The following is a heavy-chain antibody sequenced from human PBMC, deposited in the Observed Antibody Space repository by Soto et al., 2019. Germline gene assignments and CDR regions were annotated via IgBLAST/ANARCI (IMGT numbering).Heavy chain of an antibody. CDR1: GGSISSGGYC. CDR3: ARRSSYRLIYYFDY. J-gene: IGHJ4*02. CDR2: IYYSGST. Sequence: PSETLPLTWTVSGGSISSGGYCWSWIRKHPGKGLEWIGYIYYSGSTYYNPSLKSRVTISVDTSKNQFSLKLSSVTAADTAVYYCARRSSYRLIYYFDYWGQGTLVTVSS. V-gene: IGHV4-31*02. D-gene: IGHD3-16*02.